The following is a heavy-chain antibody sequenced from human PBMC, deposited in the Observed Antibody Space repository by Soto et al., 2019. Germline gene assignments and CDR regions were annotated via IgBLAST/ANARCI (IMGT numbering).Heavy chain of an antibody. CDR3: AGPVGRGHVVWVHFAF. CDR2: IYYSGST. V-gene: IGHV4-39*02. J-gene: IGHJ4*02. Sequence: QLQLQESGPGLVKPSETLSLTCTVSGGSISSTSYYWGWIRQPPGKGLEWIGSIYYSGSTYFNPALQRRVTVSGDKSQNHFSLKVNSVTAADTAVYYCAGPVGRGHVVWVHFAFWGQGILVTVSS. D-gene: IGHD2-15*01. CDR1: GGSISSTSYY.